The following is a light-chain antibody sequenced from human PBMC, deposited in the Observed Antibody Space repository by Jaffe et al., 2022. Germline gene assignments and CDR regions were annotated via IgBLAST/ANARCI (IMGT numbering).Light chain of an antibody. V-gene: IGLV2-11*01. CDR1: SSNVGGYNY. CDR2: DVN. J-gene: IGLJ1*01. Sequence: QSALTQPRSVSGSPGQSLTISCTGTSSNVGGYNYVSWYQQHPDKAPKLMIYDVNQRPSGVPDRFSGSRSGNTASLTISGLQAEDEADYYCCSYAGSYTFYVFGSGTKVTVL. CDR3: CSYAGSYTFYV.